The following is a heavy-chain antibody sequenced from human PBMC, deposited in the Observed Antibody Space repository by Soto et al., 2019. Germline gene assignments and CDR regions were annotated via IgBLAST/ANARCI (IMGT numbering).Heavy chain of an antibody. CDR2: INHSGST. CDR3: ARVRRSSWYHWFDP. D-gene: IGHD6-13*01. CDR1: GGSFSGYY. V-gene: IGHV4-34*01. Sequence: SETLSLTCAVYGGSFSGYYWTWIRQPPGKGLEWIGDINHSGSTNYNSSLKSRVTISVDTSKNQLSLNLSSVTPADTAVSYSARVRRSSWYHWFDPWGQGTLVTVSS. J-gene: IGHJ5*02.